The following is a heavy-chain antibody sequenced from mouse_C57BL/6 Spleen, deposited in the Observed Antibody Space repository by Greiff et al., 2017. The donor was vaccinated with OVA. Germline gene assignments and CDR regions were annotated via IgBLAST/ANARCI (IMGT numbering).Heavy chain of an antibody. V-gene: IGHV1-15*01. J-gene: IGHJ4*01. CDR1: GYTFTDYE. D-gene: IGHD2-4*01. CDR2: IDPETGGT. CDR3: TRDDYDGRAMDY. Sequence: QVQLQQSGAELVRPGASVTLSCKASGYTFTDYEMHWVKQTPVHGLEWIGAIDPETGGTAYNQKFKGKAILTAAKSSSTAYMELRSLTSEDSAVYYCTRDDYDGRAMDYWGQGTSVTVSS.